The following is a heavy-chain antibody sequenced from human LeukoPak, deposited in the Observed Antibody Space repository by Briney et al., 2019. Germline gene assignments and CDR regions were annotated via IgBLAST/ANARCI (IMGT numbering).Heavy chain of an antibody. CDR1: GFTFSHYA. Sequence: GRSLRLSCAASGFTFSHYAVHWVRQAAGKGLEWVAVISYDGSNKYYADSVKGRFTISRDNSKNTLYLQMNSLRAEDTAVYYCARDFVDWGQGTLVTVSS. CDR3: ARDFVD. J-gene: IGHJ4*02. CDR2: ISYDGSNK. V-gene: IGHV3-30*14.